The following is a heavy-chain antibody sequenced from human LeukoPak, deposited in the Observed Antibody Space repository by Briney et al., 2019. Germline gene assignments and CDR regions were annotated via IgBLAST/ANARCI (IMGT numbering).Heavy chain of an antibody. D-gene: IGHD6-25*01. J-gene: IGHJ4*02. CDR3: ARRFVGSGGTFDY. CDR2: IYYGGAT. V-gene: IGHV4-39*01. CDR1: AGSISNSNFY. Sequence: SETLSLTCTVSAGSISNSNFYWGWIRQPPGEGLEWIGSIYYGGATYYNPSLKSRVTISVDTSKNQFSLKLSSATATDTAVYYCARRFVGSGGTFDYWGQGTLVTVSP.